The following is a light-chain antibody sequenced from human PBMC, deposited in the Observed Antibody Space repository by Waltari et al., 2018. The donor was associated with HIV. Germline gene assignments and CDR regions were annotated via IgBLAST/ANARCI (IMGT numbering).Light chain of an antibody. CDR3: AAWDDNLNGWV. J-gene: IGLJ3*02. V-gene: IGLV1-44*01. CDR1: RSNIASNT. Sequence: QSVLTQPPSASGTPGQRVTISCSGSRSNIASNTVNWYQQLPGTAPKLLIYSNNQRPSGVPDRCSGSKSGTSASLAISGLQSEDEADYYCAAWDDNLNGWVFGGGTKLTVL. CDR2: SNN.